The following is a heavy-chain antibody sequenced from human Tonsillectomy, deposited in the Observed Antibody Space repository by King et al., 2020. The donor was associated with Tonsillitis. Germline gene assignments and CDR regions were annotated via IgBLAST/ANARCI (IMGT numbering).Heavy chain of an antibody. CDR2: IIPILGIA. J-gene: IGHJ4*02. Sequence: VQLVQSGAEVKKPGSSVKVSCKASGGTFSSYAISWVRQAPGQGLEWMGRIIPILGIANYAQKFQGRVTITADKSTSTAYMELSSLGSEDTAVYYCARVYGDYFFDYWGQGTLVTVSS. CDR3: ARVYGDYFFDY. CDR1: GGTFSSYA. V-gene: IGHV1-69*04. D-gene: IGHD4-17*01.